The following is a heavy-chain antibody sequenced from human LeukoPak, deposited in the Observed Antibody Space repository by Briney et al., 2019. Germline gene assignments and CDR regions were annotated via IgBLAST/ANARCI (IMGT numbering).Heavy chain of an antibody. CDR1: GYSFTSYW. CDR3: ARHWVGGYCSSTSCYTGLDY. D-gene: IGHD2-2*02. V-gene: IGHV5-51*01. CDR2: IYPGDSDT. J-gene: IGHJ4*02. Sequence: GESLKISCKGSGYSFTSYWIGWVRQMPGKGLEWMGIIYPGDSDTGYSPSFQGQVTISADKSISTAYLQWSSLKASDTAMYYCARHWVGGYCSSTSCYTGLDYWGQGTLVTVSS.